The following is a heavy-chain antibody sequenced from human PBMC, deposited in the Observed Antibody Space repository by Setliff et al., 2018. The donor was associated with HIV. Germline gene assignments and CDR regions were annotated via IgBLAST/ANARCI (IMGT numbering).Heavy chain of an antibody. Sequence: ASVKVSCKASGYTFTSYGISWVRQAPGQGLEWMGWISAYNGNTNYAQKLQGRVTMTTDTSTSTAYMELRSLRSDDTAVYYSARDSISGSYYVGQSFYGMDVWGQGTTVTVSS. V-gene: IGHV1-18*01. CDR1: GYTFTSYG. J-gene: IGHJ6*02. D-gene: IGHD1-26*01. CDR2: ISAYNGNT. CDR3: ARDSISGSYYVGQSFYGMDV.